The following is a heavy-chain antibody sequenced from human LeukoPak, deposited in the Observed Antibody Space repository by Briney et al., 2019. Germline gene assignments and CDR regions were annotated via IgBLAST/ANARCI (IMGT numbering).Heavy chain of an antibody. CDR2: FDPEDGET. Sequence: GASVKVSCKASGGTFSSCAISWVRQAPGKGLEWMGGFDPEDGETIYAQKFQGRVTMTEDTSTDTAYMELSSLRSEDTAVYYCATPYDSSGQTYYYYYGMDVWGQGTTVTVSS. V-gene: IGHV1-24*01. CDR3: ATPYDSSGQTYYYYYGMDV. J-gene: IGHJ6*02. D-gene: IGHD3-22*01. CDR1: GGTFSSCA.